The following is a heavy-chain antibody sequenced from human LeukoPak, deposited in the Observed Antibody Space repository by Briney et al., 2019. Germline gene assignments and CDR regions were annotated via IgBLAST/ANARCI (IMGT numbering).Heavy chain of an antibody. CDR3: ARGLGGSRTSDY. CDR2: MSHSGST. CDR1: GGSFSGYD. D-gene: IGHD6-13*01. Sequence: PSETLSLTCAVYGGSFSGYDWSWIRQPPGKELEWIGEMSHSGSTYYNPSLKSRVTISVDTSKNHLSLRLSSVTAADTAVYYCARGLGGSRTSDYWGQGTLVTVSS. J-gene: IGHJ4*02. V-gene: IGHV4-34*01.